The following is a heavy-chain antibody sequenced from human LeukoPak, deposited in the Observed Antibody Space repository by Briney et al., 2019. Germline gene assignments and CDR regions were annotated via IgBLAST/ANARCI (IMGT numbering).Heavy chain of an antibody. J-gene: IGHJ4*02. CDR1: GYTFNAHF. V-gene: IGHV1-2*02. CDR3: ASQGVGATGGFDY. CDR2: MNPNSGNT. Sequence: ASVKVSCKASGYTFNAHFIHWVRQATGQGLEWMGWMNPNSGNTGYAQKFQGRVTMTRDTSISTAYMELSRLRSDDTAVYYCASQGVGATGGFDYWGQGTPVTVSS. D-gene: IGHD1-26*01.